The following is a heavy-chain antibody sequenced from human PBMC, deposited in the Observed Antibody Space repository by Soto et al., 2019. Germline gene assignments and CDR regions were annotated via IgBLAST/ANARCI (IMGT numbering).Heavy chain of an antibody. Sequence: GGSLRLSCASSGFTFRSYAMSWVRQAPGKGLEWVSAISGSGGSTYYADSVKGRFTISRDNSKNTLYLQMNSLRAEDTAVYYCAQRFLEWLPQGGFDYWGQGTLVTVSS. CDR1: GFTFRSYA. CDR3: AQRFLEWLPQGGFDY. J-gene: IGHJ4*02. CDR2: ISGSGGST. D-gene: IGHD3-3*01. V-gene: IGHV3-23*01.